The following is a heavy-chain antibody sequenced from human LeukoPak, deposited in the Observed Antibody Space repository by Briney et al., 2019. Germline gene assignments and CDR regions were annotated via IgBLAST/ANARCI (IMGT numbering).Heavy chain of an antibody. D-gene: IGHD2-2*01. CDR2: IIPIFGTA. J-gene: IGHJ6*03. V-gene: IGHV1-69*05. Sequence: SGKVSCKASGCTFSSYAISWVRQAPGQGLEWMGGIIPIFGTANYAQKFQGRVTITTDESTSTAYMELSSLRSEDTAVYYCARVVYCSSASCYYAGNYYYYMDVWGKGTTVTVSS. CDR3: ARVVYCSSASCYYAGNYYYYMDV. CDR1: GCTFSSYA.